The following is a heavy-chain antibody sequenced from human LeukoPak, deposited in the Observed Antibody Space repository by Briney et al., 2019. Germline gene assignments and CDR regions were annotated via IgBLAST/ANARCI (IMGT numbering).Heavy chain of an antibody. CDR2: ISSNGGST. CDR1: GFTFSSYA. J-gene: IGHJ6*02. V-gene: IGHV3-64D*09. CDR3: VKPLPPYYYCGMDV. Sequence: GGSLRLSCSASGFTFSSYAMHWVRQGPAKGLECVSAISSNGGSTYYADSVKGRFTISRDKSKNTLYLQMSSLRAEDTAVYYCVKPLPPYYYCGMDVWGQGTTVTVSS.